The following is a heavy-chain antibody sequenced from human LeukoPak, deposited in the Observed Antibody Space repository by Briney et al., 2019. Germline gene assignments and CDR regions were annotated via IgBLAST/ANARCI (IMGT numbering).Heavy chain of an antibody. CDR3: ASLLDYYDSSGYGDY. Sequence: PSETLSLTCTVSGGSISSGSYYWGWIRQPPGKGLEWIGSIYYSGSTYYNPSLKSRVTISVDTSKNQFSLKLSSVTAADTAVYYCASLLDYYDSSGYGDYWGQGTLVTVSS. CDR2: IYYSGST. CDR1: GGSISSGSYY. D-gene: IGHD3-22*01. J-gene: IGHJ4*02. V-gene: IGHV4-39*07.